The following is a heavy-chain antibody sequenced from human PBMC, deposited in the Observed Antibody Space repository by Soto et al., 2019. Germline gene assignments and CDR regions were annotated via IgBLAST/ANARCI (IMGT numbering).Heavy chain of an antibody. Sequence: PSETLSLTCTVSGGSISSYYWSWIRQPPGKGLEWIGYIYYSGSTNYNPSLKSRVTISVDTSKNQFSLKLSSVTAADTAVYYCARGYSSSWYWFDPWGQGNLVTVSS. CDR3: ARGYSSSWYWFDP. V-gene: IGHV4-59*08. CDR1: GGSISSYY. CDR2: IYYSGST. J-gene: IGHJ5*02. D-gene: IGHD6-13*01.